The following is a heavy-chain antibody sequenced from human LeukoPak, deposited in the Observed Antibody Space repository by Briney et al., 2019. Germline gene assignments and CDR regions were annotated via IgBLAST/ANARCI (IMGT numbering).Heavy chain of an antibody. Sequence: SSETLSLTCTVSGGSISSYYWSWIRQPPGKGLEWIGYIYYSGSTNYNPSLKSRVTMSVDTSKNQFSLKLSSVTAADTAVYYCARDLGEGAGYSSSAPFYYYYMDVWGKGTTVTVSS. CDR1: GGSISSYY. CDR2: IYYSGST. J-gene: IGHJ6*03. D-gene: IGHD6-6*01. V-gene: IGHV4-59*12. CDR3: ARDLGEGAGYSSSAPFYYYYMDV.